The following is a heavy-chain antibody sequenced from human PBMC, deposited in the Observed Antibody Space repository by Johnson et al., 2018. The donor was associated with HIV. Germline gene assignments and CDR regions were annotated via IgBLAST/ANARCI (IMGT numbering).Heavy chain of an antibody. Sequence: VQLVESVGGLVQPGGSLRLSCAASGFTFSSYDMHWVRQATGKGLEWVSAIGTAGDTYYPGSVKGRFTISRENAKNSLYLQMNSLRAGDTAVYYCARGPPVQWELRGNAFDIWGQGTMVTVSS. V-gene: IGHV3-13*01. CDR2: IGTAGDT. CDR3: ARGPPVQWELRGNAFDI. D-gene: IGHD1-26*01. CDR1: GFTFSSYD. J-gene: IGHJ3*02.